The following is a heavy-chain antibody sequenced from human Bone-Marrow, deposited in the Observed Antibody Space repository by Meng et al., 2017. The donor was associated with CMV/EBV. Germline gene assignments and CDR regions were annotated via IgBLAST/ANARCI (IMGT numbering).Heavy chain of an antibody. D-gene: IGHD3-9*01. CDR1: FTLKTYA. J-gene: IGHJ4*02. CDR2: ISGSSGST. V-gene: IGHV3-23*01. CDR3: AKDHALRYFDWPYYFDY. Sequence: FTLKTYAMSWVRQAPGKGLEWVSAISGSSGSTYYADSVRGRFTISSDHSKNTLYLQLNSLRAEDTGVYYCAKDHALRYFDWPYYFDYWGQGTLVTVSS.